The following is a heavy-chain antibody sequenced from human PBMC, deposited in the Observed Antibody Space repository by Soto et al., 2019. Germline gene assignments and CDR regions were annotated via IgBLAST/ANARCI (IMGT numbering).Heavy chain of an antibody. CDR2: IIPIFGTA. CDR1: GGTFSSYA. D-gene: IGHD3-22*01. Sequence: QVQLVQSGAEVKKPGSSVKVSCKASGGTFSSYAISWVRQAPGQGLEWMGGIIPIFGTANYAQKFQVRVTITADESTSTAYMELSSLRYEDTAVYYCALSSGYYLPSHFDYWGQGTLVTVSS. CDR3: ALSSGYYLPSHFDY. V-gene: IGHV1-69*01. J-gene: IGHJ4*02.